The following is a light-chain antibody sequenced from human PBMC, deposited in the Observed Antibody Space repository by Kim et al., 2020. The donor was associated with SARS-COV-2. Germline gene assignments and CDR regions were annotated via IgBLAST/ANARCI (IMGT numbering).Light chain of an antibody. CDR2: QDD. V-gene: IGLV3-1*01. CDR1: KLGDKY. J-gene: IGLJ1*01. CDR3: QAWDSNTGV. Sequence: VSPGQTASITCSGDKLGDKYASWYQQRLGQAPVLVIYQDDKRPSGIPERFSGSNSGNTATLTISGTQAMDEADYYCQAWDSNTGVFGIGTKVTVL.